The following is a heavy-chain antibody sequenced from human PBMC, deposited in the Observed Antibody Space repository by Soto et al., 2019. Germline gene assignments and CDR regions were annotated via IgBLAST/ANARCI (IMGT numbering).Heavy chain of an antibody. CDR3: AKDRDHYDSSDAFDI. CDR1: GFTFSNFG. CDR2: ISYDGNNE. Sequence: GGSLRLSCAASGFTFSNFGIHWVRQAPGKGLEWVAVISYDGNNEWYADSVRGRFTISRDNSNNTLYLQMNSLRAGDTAVYYCAKDRDHYDSSDAFDIWGQGTMVTGSS. J-gene: IGHJ3*02. D-gene: IGHD3-22*01. V-gene: IGHV3-30*18.